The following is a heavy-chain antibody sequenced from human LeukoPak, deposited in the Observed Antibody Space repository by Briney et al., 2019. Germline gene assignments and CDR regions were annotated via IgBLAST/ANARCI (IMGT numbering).Heavy chain of an antibody. CDR1: GYTFTGYY. Sequence: ASVKVSCKASGYTFTGYYMHWMRQAPGQGLEWMGWINPNSGGTNYAQKFQGRVTMTRDTSISTAYMELSRLRSDDTAVYYCARDRWELLNYYYYYMDVWGKGTTVTVSS. CDR3: ARDRWELLNYYYYYMDV. V-gene: IGHV1-2*02. D-gene: IGHD1-26*01. J-gene: IGHJ6*03. CDR2: INPNSGGT.